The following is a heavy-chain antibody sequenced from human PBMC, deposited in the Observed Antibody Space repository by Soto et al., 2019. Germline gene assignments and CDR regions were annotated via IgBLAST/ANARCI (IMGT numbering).Heavy chain of an antibody. D-gene: IGHD6-6*01. CDR2: ISYTGST. J-gene: IGHJ4*02. CDR1: SGSISTYY. CDR3: ARVISSFPYYFDY. V-gene: IGHV4-59*01. Sequence: SSETLSLTCTVSSGSISTYYWGWIRQPPGTGLEWIGYISYTGSTNYNPSLKSRLTISVDTSKNQFSLKLTSVTAADTAVYYCARVISSFPYYFDYWGQGTLVTVSS.